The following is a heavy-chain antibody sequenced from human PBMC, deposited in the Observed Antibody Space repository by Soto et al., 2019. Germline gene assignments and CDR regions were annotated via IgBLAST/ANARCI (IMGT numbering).Heavy chain of an antibody. J-gene: IGHJ5*02. V-gene: IGHV3-7*01. CDR3: ARVTRRWFDP. Sequence: GGSLRLSCAASGFTFGYYWMSWVRQAPGKGLEWLATIKWDASEKKYVDSVKGRFTMSRDNAKNSVYLQMDSLRAEDTAVYYCARVTRRWFDPWGQGTLVTVSS. D-gene: IGHD2-2*01. CDR1: GFTFGYYW. CDR2: IKWDASEK.